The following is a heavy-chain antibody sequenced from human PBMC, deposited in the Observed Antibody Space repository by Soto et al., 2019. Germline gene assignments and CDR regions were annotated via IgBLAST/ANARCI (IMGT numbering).Heavy chain of an antibody. CDR3: ARDWSGRLVNYYYGMDV. D-gene: IGHD3-9*01. J-gene: IGHJ6*02. CDR2: ISCSGGST. V-gene: IGHV3-23*01. CDR1: GFTFSSYA. Sequence: PGGSLRLSCAASGFTFSSYAMSWVRQAPGKGLEWVSVISCSGGSTYYADSVKGRFTISRDNSKNTLYLQMNSLRAEDTAVYYCARDWSGRLVNYYYGMDVWGQGTTVTVSS.